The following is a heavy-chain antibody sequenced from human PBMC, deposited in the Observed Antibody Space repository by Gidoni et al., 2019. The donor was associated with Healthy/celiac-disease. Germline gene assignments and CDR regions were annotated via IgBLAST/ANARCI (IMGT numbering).Heavy chain of an antibody. CDR2: IWYDGSNK. D-gene: IGHD5-18*01. CDR3: ARDLSSGDTAMVIGGMDV. V-gene: IGHV3-33*01. Sequence: LEWVAVIWYDGSNKYYADSVKGRFTISRDNSKNTLYLQMNSLRAEDTAVYYCARDLSSGDTAMVIGGMDVWGQGTTVTVSS. J-gene: IGHJ6*02.